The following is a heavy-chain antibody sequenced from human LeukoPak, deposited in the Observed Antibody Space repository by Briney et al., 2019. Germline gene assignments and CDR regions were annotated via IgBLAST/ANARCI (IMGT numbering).Heavy chain of an antibody. CDR3: ARDGGSRENWFDP. CDR1: GGSISSGGYY. Sequence: SETLSLTCTVSGGSISSGGYYWSWIRQHPGKGLEWIGYIYDSESTNYNPSLKSRVTISVETSKNQFSLKLSSVTAADTAVYYCARDGGSRENWFDPWGQGTLVTVSS. CDR2: IYDSEST. V-gene: IGHV4-31*03. D-gene: IGHD3-16*01. J-gene: IGHJ5*02.